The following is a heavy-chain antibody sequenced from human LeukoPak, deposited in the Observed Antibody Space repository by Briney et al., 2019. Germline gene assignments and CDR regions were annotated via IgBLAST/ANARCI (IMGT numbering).Heavy chain of an antibody. D-gene: IGHD3-10*01. V-gene: IGHV3-21*01. Sequence: GGSLRLSCAASGFTFSSYSMNWVRQAPGKGLEWVSYISSSSSYIYYADSVKGRFTISRDNAKNSLYLQMNSLRAEDTAVYYCAGPYGSGGAFDIWGQGTMVTVSS. CDR1: GFTFSSYS. CDR2: ISSSSSYI. CDR3: AGPYGSGGAFDI. J-gene: IGHJ3*02.